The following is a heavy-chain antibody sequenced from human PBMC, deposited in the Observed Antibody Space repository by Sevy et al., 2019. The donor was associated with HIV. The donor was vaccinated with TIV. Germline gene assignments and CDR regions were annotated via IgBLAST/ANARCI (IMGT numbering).Heavy chain of an antibody. D-gene: IGHD2-21*02. Sequence: GGSLRLSFAASGFTFSSYVMHWVRQAPGKGLEWVALIWYDGTIKYYADSVKGRFTISRDNSKDTLFLQMNSLTPEDTAVYYCARGGGYCGGDCYSIDYWGQGAPVTVSS. V-gene: IGHV3-33*08. CDR2: IWYDGTIK. J-gene: IGHJ4*02. CDR3: ARGGGYCGGDCYSIDY. CDR1: GFTFSSYV.